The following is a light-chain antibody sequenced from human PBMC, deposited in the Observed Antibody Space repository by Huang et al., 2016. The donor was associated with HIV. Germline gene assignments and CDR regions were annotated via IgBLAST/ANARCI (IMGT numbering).Light chain of an antibody. CDR1: HDVDDY. V-gene: IGKV1-33*01. CDR2: QTS. J-gene: IGKJ2*01. CDR3: QQFESLPLT. Sequence: DIQVTQSPSSLSASVGDRVTLACRATHDVDDYLNWYQQKPGKAPKLLISQTSTLQTGVPVRFSGSGSGTDFSFIISDLQPEDVATYYCQQFESLPLTFGPGTKLEI.